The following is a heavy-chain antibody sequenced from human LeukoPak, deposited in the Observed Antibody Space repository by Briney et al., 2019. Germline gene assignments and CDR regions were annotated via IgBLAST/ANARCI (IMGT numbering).Heavy chain of an antibody. D-gene: IGHD4-17*01. CDR2: INPNSGGT. Sequence: ASVKVSCKASGYTFTGYYMHWVRQAPRQGLEWMGRINPNSGGTNYAQKFQGRVTMTRDTSISTAYMELSRLRSDDTAVYYCARDVHGDYGSGWFDPWGQGTLVSVSS. CDR3: ARDVHGDYGSGWFDP. CDR1: GYTFTGYY. V-gene: IGHV1-2*06. J-gene: IGHJ5*02.